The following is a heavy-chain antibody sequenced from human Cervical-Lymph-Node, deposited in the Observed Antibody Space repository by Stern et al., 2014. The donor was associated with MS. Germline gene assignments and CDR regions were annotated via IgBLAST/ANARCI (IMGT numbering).Heavy chain of an antibody. CDR3: ARRCYGSGSYLDY. Sequence: VQLVESGGGLEKPGGSLKLSCAASGFTFSSYSMNWVRQAPGKGLEWVSSNSSSSSYIYYADSVKGRFTISRDNAKNSLYLQMNSLRAEDTAVYYCARRCYGSGSYLDYWGQGTLVTVSS. D-gene: IGHD3-10*01. V-gene: IGHV3-21*01. CDR2: NSSSSSYI. J-gene: IGHJ4*02. CDR1: GFTFSSYS.